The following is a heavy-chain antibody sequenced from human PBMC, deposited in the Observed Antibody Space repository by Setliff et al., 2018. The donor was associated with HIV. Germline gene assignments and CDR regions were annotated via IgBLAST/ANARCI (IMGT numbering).Heavy chain of an antibody. CDR3: ASGALSRLLEWLSLDS. CDR1: GITVSTNF. J-gene: IGHJ5*01. D-gene: IGHD3-3*01. CDR2: IDSGGSA. V-gene: IGHV3-53*01. Sequence: PGGSLRLSCVASGITVSTNFMTWIRQAPGKGLQWVSVIDSGGSAFYTDAVKGRFTVPSDNSQNTLYLQMSRLRVDDTGVYFCASGALSRLLEWLSLDSWGQGTQVTVS.